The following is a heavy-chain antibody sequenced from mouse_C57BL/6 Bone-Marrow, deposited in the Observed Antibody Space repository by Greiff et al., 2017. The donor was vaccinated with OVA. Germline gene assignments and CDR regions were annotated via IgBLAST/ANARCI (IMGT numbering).Heavy chain of an antibody. J-gene: IGHJ2*01. CDR3: ARDGYYPYYFDY. Sequence: EVQLMESGAGLVKPGGSLKLSCAASGFTFSSYTMSWVRQTPEQRLEWVATISGGGGNTYYPDNVKGRFTISRDNAKNTPYMQLSSLRSEDTALDYCARDGYYPYYFDYWGQGTTLTVSS. D-gene: IGHD2-3*01. V-gene: IGHV5-9*01. CDR1: GFTFSSYT. CDR2: ISGGGGNT.